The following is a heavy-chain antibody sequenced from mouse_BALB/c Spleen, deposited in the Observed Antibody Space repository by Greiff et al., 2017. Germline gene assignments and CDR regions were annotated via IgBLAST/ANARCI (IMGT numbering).Heavy chain of an antibody. J-gene: IGHJ4*01. CDR2: ISYSGST. CDR1: GYSITSDYA. CDR3: AMITTAYYYAMDY. V-gene: IGHV3-2*02. D-gene: IGHD1-2*01. Sequence: ESGPGLVKPSQSLSLTCTVTGYSITSDYAWNWIRQFPGNKLEWMGYISYSGSTSYNPSLKSRISITRDTSKNQFFLQLNSVTTEDTATYYCAMITTAYYYAMDYWGQGTSVTVSS.